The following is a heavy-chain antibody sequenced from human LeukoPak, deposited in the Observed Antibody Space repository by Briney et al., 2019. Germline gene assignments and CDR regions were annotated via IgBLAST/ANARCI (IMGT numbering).Heavy chain of an antibody. V-gene: IGHV4-4*07. CDR2: IYTSGST. J-gene: IGHJ6*03. CDR1: GGSISSYY. D-gene: IGHD1-26*01. CDR3: ARAPSSYGSPYMDA. Sequence: SETLSLTCTVSGGSISSYYWSWIRQPAGKGLEWIGRIYTSGSTNYNPSLKSRVTMSVDTSKNQFSLKLSSVTAADTAVYYCARAPSSYGSPYMDAWGKGTTVTVSS.